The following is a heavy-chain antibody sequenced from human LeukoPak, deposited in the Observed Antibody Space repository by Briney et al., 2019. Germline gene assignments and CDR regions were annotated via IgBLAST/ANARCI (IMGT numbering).Heavy chain of an antibody. D-gene: IGHD5-24*01. CDR3: ARGPGMATIKD. CDR2: IYYSGTT. CDR1: GGSISSHY. V-gene: IGHV4-59*11. Sequence: SETLSLTCIVSGGSISSHYWSWIRQPPGKGLEFIGNIYYSGTTIYNPSLKSRATISIDTSKHQFSLKLTSVTAADTAVYHCARGPGMATIKDWGQGTLVTVSS. J-gene: IGHJ4*02.